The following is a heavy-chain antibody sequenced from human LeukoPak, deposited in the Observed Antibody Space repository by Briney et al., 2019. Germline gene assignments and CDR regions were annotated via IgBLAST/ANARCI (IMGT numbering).Heavy chain of an antibody. D-gene: IGHD6-13*01. Sequence: GRSPRLSCAASGFTFSSYAMHWVRQAPGKGLEWVAVIWYDGSNKYYADSVKGRFTISRDNSKNTLYLQMNSLRAEDTAVYYCARGGGSSWYKGGDAFDIWGQGTMVTVSS. CDR1: GFTFSSYA. CDR3: ARGGGSSWYKGGDAFDI. V-gene: IGHV3-33*08. J-gene: IGHJ3*02. CDR2: IWYDGSNK.